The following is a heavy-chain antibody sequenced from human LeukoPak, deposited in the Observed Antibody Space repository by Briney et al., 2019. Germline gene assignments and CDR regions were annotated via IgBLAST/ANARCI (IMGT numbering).Heavy chain of an antibody. Sequence: VGSLRLSCAASGFTFSSYAMSWVRQAPGKGLESVSGISGSGGSTYYADSVKGRFTISRDNSKNTLYLQMNSLRAEDTAVYYCAKDLSYNYGATRDYWGQGTLVTVSS. J-gene: IGHJ4*02. D-gene: IGHD1-1*01. CDR1: GFTFSSYA. CDR2: ISGSGGST. CDR3: AKDLSYNYGATRDY. V-gene: IGHV3-23*01.